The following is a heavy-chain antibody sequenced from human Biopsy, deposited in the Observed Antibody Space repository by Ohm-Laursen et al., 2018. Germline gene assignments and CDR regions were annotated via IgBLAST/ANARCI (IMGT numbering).Heavy chain of an antibody. CDR2: ITQSGST. J-gene: IGHJ6*02. V-gene: IGHV4-34*01. D-gene: IGHD2/OR15-2a*01. CDR3: TRATNSTDWPYYYFYGMDI. Sequence: SDTLSLACAVYGGSFNGYFWSWIRQPPGKGLEWIGDITQSGSTNYSPSLRSRVTISVDTSMNQISLRLQSVTAADTAIYYCTRATNSTDWPYYYFYGMDIWGQGTTVTVSS. CDR1: GGSFNGYF.